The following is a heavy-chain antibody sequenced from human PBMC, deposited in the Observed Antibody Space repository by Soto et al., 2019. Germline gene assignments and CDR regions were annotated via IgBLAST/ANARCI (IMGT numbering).Heavy chain of an antibody. CDR2: INHSGRT. J-gene: IGHJ6*03. CDR1: GGSFSGYY. V-gene: IGHV4-34*01. CDR3: ARATSIFGVVVKNYYYYYMDV. D-gene: IGHD3-3*01. Sequence: QVQLQQWGAGLLKPSETLSLTCAVYGGSFSGYYWSWIRQPPGKGLEWIGEINHSGRTNYNPSLKSRVTISVDTSKNQFSLKLSSVTAADTAVYYCARATSIFGVVVKNYYYYYMDVWGKGTTVTVSS.